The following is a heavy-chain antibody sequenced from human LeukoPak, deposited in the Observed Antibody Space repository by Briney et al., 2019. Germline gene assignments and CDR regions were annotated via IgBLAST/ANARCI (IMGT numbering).Heavy chain of an antibody. D-gene: IGHD6-13*01. CDR1: GFTFSIYW. Sequence: GGSLRLSCAASGFTFSIYWMSWVRQAPGKGLEWVANIKQDGSEKNYVDSVKGRFTISRDNAKNSLYLQMNSLRAEDTAVYYCARATQGYSSSFWGQGTLVTVSS. V-gene: IGHV3-7*01. CDR2: IKQDGSEK. J-gene: IGHJ4*02. CDR3: ARATQGYSSSF.